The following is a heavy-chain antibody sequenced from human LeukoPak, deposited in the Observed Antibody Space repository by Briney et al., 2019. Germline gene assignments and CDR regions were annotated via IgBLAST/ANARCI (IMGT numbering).Heavy chain of an antibody. D-gene: IGHD3-22*01. CDR3: ASAKIYDSSGYYAPESYWYFDL. J-gene: IGHJ2*01. CDR2: IYYSGST. V-gene: IGHV4-31*03. CDR1: GGSISSGGYY. Sequence: SETLSLTCTVSGGSISSGGYYWSWIRQHPGKGLEWIGYIYYSGSTYYNPSLKSRVTISVDTSKNQFSLKLSSVTAADTAVYYCASAKIYDSSGYYAPESYWYFDLWGRGTLVTVSS.